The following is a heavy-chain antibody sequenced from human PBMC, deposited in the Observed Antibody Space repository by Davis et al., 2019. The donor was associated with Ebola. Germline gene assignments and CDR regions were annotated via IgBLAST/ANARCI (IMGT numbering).Heavy chain of an antibody. V-gene: IGHV1-18*04. J-gene: IGHJ4*01. CDR3: ARFPVINAFYFDY. CDR1: GYTYSNYG. Sequence: ASVKVSCKASGYTYSNYGVSWVRQVPGQGLEWLGWSSNHNGNTMHAAKFQGRVTMTSDRSTNTAYMELKSLTSDDTAVYYCARFPVINAFYFDYWGRGTLVTVSS. D-gene: IGHD3-16*01. CDR2: SSNHNGNT.